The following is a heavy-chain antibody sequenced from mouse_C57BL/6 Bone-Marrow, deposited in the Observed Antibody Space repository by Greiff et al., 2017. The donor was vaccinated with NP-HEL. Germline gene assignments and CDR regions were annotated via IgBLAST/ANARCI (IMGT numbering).Heavy chain of an antibody. CDR3: AREGNWDFAY. CDR1: GYTFTNYW. V-gene: IGHV1-55*01. CDR2: IYPGSGST. Sequence: QVQLQQSGAELVKPGASVKMSCKASGYTFTNYWITWVKQRPGQGLEWIGDIYPGSGSTNYNEKFKSKATLTVDTSSSTAYMQLSSLTSEDSAVYYCAREGNWDFAYWGQGTLVTVSA. J-gene: IGHJ3*01. D-gene: IGHD4-1*01.